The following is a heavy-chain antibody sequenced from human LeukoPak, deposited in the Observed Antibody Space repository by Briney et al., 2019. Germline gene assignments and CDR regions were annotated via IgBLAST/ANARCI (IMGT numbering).Heavy chain of an antibody. CDR3: TRDRPNYYGSDGHYYRRNGDY. J-gene: IGHJ4*02. D-gene: IGHD3-22*01. CDR2: ISSKGELT. CDR1: GFTFSIYA. Sequence: GGSLRLSCAASGFTFSIYAMSWVRQAPGKGLEWVSSISSKGELTFYAHSVKGRFTISRDNSESTLYLQMNILRAEDTAIYYCTRDRPNYYGSDGHYYRRNGDYWGQGTLVTVSS. V-gene: IGHV3-23*01.